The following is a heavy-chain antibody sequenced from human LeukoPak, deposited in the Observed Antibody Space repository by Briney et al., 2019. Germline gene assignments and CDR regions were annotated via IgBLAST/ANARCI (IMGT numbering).Heavy chain of an antibody. J-gene: IGHJ4*02. CDR2: ISSSGSTI. CDR1: GFTFSDFY. CDR3: ARRRYNWNAIDY. V-gene: IGHV3-11*01. D-gene: IGHD1-20*01. Sequence: GGSLGLSCAASGFTFSDFYMSWIRQVPGKGLEWVSYISSSGSTIYYADSVKGRFTISRDNAKNSLYLQMNSLRAEDTAVYYCARRRYNWNAIDYWGQGTLVTVSS.